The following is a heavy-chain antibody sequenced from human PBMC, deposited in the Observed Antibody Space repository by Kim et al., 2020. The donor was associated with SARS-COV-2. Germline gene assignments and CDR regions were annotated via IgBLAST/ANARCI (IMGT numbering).Heavy chain of an antibody. D-gene: IGHD3-22*01. Sequence: GESLKISCKGSGYSFTSYWISWVRQMPGKGLEWMGRIDPSDSYTNYSPSFQGHVTISADKSISTAYLQWSSLKASDTAMYYCARLQGAYYDRLPGRAFDIWGQGTMVTVSS. J-gene: IGHJ3*02. CDR3: ARLQGAYYDRLPGRAFDI. CDR2: IDPSDSYT. V-gene: IGHV5-10-1*01. CDR1: GYSFTSYW.